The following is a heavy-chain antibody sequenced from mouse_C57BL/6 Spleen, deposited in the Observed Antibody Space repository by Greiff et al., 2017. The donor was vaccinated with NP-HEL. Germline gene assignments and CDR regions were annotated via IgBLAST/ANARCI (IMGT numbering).Heavy chain of an antibody. CDR2: IYPGSGST. D-gene: IGHD2-4*01. V-gene: IGHV1-55*01. CDR1: GYTFTSYW. CDR3: ARCRDYDYDFAY. J-gene: IGHJ3*01. Sequence: QVQLQQPGAELVKPGASVKMSCKASGYTFTSYWITWVKQRPGQGLEWIGDIYPGSGSTNYNEKFKSKATLTVDTSSSTAYMQLSSLTSEDSAVYYCARCRDYDYDFAYWGQGTLVTVSA.